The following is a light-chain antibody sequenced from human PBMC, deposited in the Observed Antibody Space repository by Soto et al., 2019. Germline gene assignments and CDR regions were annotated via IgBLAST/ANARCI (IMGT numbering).Light chain of an antibody. CDR3: QQYGSSPRT. J-gene: IGKJ1*01. V-gene: IGKV3-20*01. CDR2: DAS. Sequence: DIVLTQSPATLSLSPVERATLSCRASQSVSSYLAWYQQKPGQAPRLLIYDASNRATGIPARFSGSGSGTDFTLTISRLEPEDFAVYYCQQYGSSPRTFGQGTKV. CDR1: QSVSSY.